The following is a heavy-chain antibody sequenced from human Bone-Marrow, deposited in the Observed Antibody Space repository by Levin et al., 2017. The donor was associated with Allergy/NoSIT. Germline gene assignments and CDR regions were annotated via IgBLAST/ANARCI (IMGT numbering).Heavy chain of an antibody. Sequence: SGGSLRLSCAASGFTFSSYGMHWVRQAPGKGLEWVALISYDGSDKYYADSVKGRFTISRDNSKNTLYLQMNSLRPEDTAAYYCAKMYSTTWHGTKDYWGQGTLVTVSS. D-gene: IGHD6-13*01. V-gene: IGHV3-30*18. CDR3: AKMYSTTWHGTKDY. CDR2: ISYDGSDK. J-gene: IGHJ4*02. CDR1: GFTFSSYG.